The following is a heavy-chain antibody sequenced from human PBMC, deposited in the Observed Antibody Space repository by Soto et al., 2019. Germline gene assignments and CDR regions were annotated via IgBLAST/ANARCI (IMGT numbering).Heavy chain of an antibody. Sequence: GGSLRLSCAASGFTFSPYAMHWVRQAPGKGLDWVAVIWHDGSNKYYVDSVKGRFTISRDNSKNTLYLQMNSLRAEDTAVYYFARGPVVVTATHWFDPWGQGTLVTVSS. D-gene: IGHD2-15*01. V-gene: IGHV3-33*01. CDR2: IWHDGSNK. CDR3: ARGPVVVTATHWFDP. J-gene: IGHJ5*02. CDR1: GFTFSPYA.